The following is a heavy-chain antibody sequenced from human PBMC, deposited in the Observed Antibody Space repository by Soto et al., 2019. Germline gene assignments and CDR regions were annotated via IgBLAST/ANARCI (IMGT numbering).Heavy chain of an antibody. CDR2: LSRGGGTT. CDR3: AKDGQYRADGFDV. CDR1: GFTFSSHG. J-gene: IGHJ3*01. D-gene: IGHD6-6*01. Sequence: EAQLLESGGDWAQPGGSLRLSCAASGFTFSSHGMSWVRQAPGKGLEWIAGLSRGGGTTYYADSVKGRFTISRGNSKNTLDLIMNSLKVEDTALYYCAKDGQYRADGFDVWGQGTMVTGSS. V-gene: IGHV3-23*01.